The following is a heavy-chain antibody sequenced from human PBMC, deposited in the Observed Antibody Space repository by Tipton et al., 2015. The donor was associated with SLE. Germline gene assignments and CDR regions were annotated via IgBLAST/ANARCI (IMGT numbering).Heavy chain of an antibody. CDR2: VSTSGTT. J-gene: IGHJ4*02. CDR3: ARGGYDFWNAHFDS. D-gene: IGHD3-3*01. CDR1: GGSISSGSYY. V-gene: IGHV4-61*02. Sequence: GLVKPSETPSLTCTVSGGSISSGSYYWSWIRQSAGKELEWIGRVSTSGTTHNNPSLKTRVTISVDTSKNHFSLRLTSVTAADTAMYYCARGGYDFWNAHFDSWGPGTLVTVSS.